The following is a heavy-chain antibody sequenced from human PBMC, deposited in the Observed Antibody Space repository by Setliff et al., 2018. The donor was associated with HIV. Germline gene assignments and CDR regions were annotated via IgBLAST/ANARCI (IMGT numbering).Heavy chain of an antibody. CDR3: ARSQGIVPAAPLWY. CDR1: GGTFSTYA. Sequence: SVKVSCKASGGTFSTYAISWVRQAPGQGLEWMGGIIPIFGTANYDQRFQGRVTITADETTSTAYMELSSLRSEDTAVYFCARSQGIVPAAPLWYWGQGTLVTVSS. CDR2: IIPIFGTA. D-gene: IGHD2-2*01. V-gene: IGHV1-69*13. J-gene: IGHJ4*02.